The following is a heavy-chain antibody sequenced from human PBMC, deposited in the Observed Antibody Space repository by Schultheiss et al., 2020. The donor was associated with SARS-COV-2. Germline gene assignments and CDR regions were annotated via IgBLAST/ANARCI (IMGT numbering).Heavy chain of an antibody. Sequence: GGSLRLSCAASGFTFSSYWMSWVRQAPGKGLEWVSVIYSGGSTYYADSVKGRFTISRDNSKNTLYLQMNSLRAEDTAVYYCARDYVGATTLDAFDIWGQGTMVTVSS. CDR3: ARDYVGATTLDAFDI. CDR1: GFTFSSYW. J-gene: IGHJ3*02. CDR2: IYSGGST. D-gene: IGHD1-26*01. V-gene: IGHV3-53*01.